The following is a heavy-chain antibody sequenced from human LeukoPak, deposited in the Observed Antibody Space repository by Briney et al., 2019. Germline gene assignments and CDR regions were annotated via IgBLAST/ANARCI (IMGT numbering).Heavy chain of an antibody. V-gene: IGHV4-34*01. CDR2: INHSGST. CDR3: ARGYDSSGYSYYFDY. Sequence: SETLSLTCAVYGGSFSGYYWSWIRQPPGKGLEWIGEINHSGSTNYNPSLKSRVTISVDTSKNQFSLKLSSVTAADTAVYYCARGYDSSGYSYYFDYWGQGTLVTVS. CDR1: GGSFSGYY. D-gene: IGHD3-22*01. J-gene: IGHJ4*02.